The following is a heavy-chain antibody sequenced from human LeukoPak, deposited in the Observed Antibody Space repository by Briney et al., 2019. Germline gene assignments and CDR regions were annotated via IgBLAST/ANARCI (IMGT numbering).Heavy chain of an antibody. D-gene: IGHD3-16*02. Sequence: SETLSLTCTVSGGSISSYYWSWIRQPPGKGLEWIGYIYYSGSTNYNPSLKSRVTISVDTSKNQFSLKLSSVTAADTAVYYCARLVIANAFDIWGQGTMVTVSS. J-gene: IGHJ3*02. CDR1: GGSISSYY. CDR3: ARLVIANAFDI. V-gene: IGHV4-59*08. CDR2: IYYSGST.